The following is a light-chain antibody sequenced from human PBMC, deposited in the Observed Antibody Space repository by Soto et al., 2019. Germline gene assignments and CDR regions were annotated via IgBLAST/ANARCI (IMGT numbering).Light chain of an antibody. Sequence: QSALTQPASVSGSPGQSITISCTGTSSDVGGYNYVSWYQQHPGKAPKLMIYEVSNRPSGVSNRFSGSKSGNTASLTISGLQAEEEADYYCSTYTSISTMVFGGGTKLTVL. J-gene: IGLJ2*01. V-gene: IGLV2-14*01. CDR2: EVS. CDR1: SSDVGGYNY. CDR3: STYTSISTMV.